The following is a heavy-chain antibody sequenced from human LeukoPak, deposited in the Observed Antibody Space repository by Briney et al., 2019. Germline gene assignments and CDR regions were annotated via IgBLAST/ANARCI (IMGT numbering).Heavy chain of an antibody. V-gene: IGHV3-7*01. D-gene: IGHD2-2*01. Sequence: GGSLRLSCAASGFTFNNYWMTWVRQAPGKGLEWVANIKQDGSQTYYVDSVKGRFTISRGNAKNSVYLQMNSLRAGDTAIYYCARIGYSSSCTDYWGQGTLVTVSS. J-gene: IGHJ4*02. CDR2: IKQDGSQT. CDR1: GFTFNNYW. CDR3: ARIGYSSSCTDY.